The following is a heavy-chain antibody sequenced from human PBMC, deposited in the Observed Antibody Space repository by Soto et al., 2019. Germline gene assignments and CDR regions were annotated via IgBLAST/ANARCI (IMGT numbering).Heavy chain of an antibody. CDR3: AKPPDYNWNDC. J-gene: IGHJ5*01. CDR1: GFTFSSYA. V-gene: IGHV3-23*01. Sequence: EVQLLESGGGLVQPGGSLRLSCAASGFTFSSYAMSWVRQAPGKGLEWISAVSGSGGSTYYADSVKGRFTISRDNSKGTLYLQRSNLRAEGTAVYYCAKPPDYNWNDCGGQGTLVTVSS. D-gene: IGHD3-10*01. CDR2: VSGSGGST.